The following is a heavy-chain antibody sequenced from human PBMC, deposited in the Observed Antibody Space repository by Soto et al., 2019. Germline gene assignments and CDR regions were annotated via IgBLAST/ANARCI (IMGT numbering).Heavy chain of an antibody. J-gene: IGHJ6*02. V-gene: IGHV1-69*01. CDR3: ARGLKGSSWHYYYYYGMDV. CDR2: IIPIFGTA. CDR1: GGTFSSYA. D-gene: IGHD6-13*01. Sequence: QVQLVQSGAEVKKPGSSVKVSCKASGGTFSSYAISWVRQAPGQGLEWMGGIIPIFGTANYAQKFQGRVKITADESTSTAYMELSSLRSEDTAVYYCARGLKGSSWHYYYYYGMDVWGQGTTVTVSS.